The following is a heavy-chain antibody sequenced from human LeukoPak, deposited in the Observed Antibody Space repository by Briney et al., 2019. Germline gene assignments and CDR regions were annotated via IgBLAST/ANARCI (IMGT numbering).Heavy chain of an antibody. CDR1: GYTFNTDG. Sequence: GASVKVSYKASGYTFNTDGISWVRQAPGQGLEWMAWISTYNGDTNYAQKLQGRVTITKDTSTSTVYMELRSLTSDDTAVYYCARRGPYRYFDYWGQGTLVIVSS. CDR2: ISTYNGDT. V-gene: IGHV1-18*01. CDR3: ARRGPYRYFDY. D-gene: IGHD3-16*02. J-gene: IGHJ4*02.